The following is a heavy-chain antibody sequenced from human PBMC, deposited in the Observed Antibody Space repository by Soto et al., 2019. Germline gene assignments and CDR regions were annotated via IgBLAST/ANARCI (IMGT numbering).Heavy chain of an antibody. V-gene: IGHV3-30*18. CDR3: AKVSVPAAIASYYYGMDV. D-gene: IGHD2-2*01. J-gene: IGHJ6*02. CDR1: GFTFSSYG. CDR2: ISYDGSNK. Sequence: QVQLVESGGGVVQPGRSLRLSCAASGFTFSSYGMHWVRQAPGKGLEWVALISYDGSNKYYADSVKGRFTISRDNSKKPLYLQMNSLRAEDTAVYYCAKVSVPAAIASYYYGMDVWGQGTTVTVSS.